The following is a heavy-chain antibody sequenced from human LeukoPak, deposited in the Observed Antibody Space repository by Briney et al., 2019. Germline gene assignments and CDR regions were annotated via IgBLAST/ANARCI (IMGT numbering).Heavy chain of an antibody. V-gene: IGHV3-23*01. CDR2: TIGTGDSK. D-gene: IGHD5-24*01. CDR3: ASLYNDYGDY. J-gene: IGHJ4*02. CDR1: GFTFRNYG. Sequence: PGGSLRLSCAASGFTFRNYGMSWVRQAPGKGLEWVSGTIGTGDSKFYADPVKGRFTISRDNSRNTLYLHMNSLRVDDTAVYYCASLYNDYGDYWGQGAPVTVSS.